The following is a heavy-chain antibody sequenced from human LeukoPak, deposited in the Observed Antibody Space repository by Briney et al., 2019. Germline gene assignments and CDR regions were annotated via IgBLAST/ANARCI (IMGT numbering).Heavy chain of an antibody. CDR1: GFTFSDYY. CDR3: AKRDDVTIFGVASDY. J-gene: IGHJ4*02. D-gene: IGHD3-3*01. Sequence: PGGSLRLSCAASGFTFSDYYMSWIRQAPGKRLEWVSYISSSGSTIYYADSVKGRFTISRDNAKNSLYLQMNSLRAEDTAIYYCAKRDDVTIFGVASDYWGQGTLVTVSS. CDR2: ISSSGSTI. V-gene: IGHV3-11*01.